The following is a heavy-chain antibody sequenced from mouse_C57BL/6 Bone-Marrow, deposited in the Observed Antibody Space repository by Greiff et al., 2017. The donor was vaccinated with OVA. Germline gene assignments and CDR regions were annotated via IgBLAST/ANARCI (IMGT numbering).Heavy chain of an antibody. V-gene: IGHV14-4*01. J-gene: IGHJ4*01. Sequence: EVQLQQSGAELVRPGASVKLSCTASGFDIKDDYMHWVKQRPEQGLEWIGWIDPGNGDTEYASKFQGQAPLTADTSSNTAYLQLSSLTSEDTAVEDCTTNDGRARDYWGQGTSVTVSS. CDR3: TTNDGRARDY. D-gene: IGHD1-1*01. CDR2: IDPGNGDT. CDR1: GFDIKDDY.